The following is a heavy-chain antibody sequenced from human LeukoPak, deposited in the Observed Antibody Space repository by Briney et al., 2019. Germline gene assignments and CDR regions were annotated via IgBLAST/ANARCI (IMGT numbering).Heavy chain of an antibody. J-gene: IGHJ3*02. CDR2: IRYDGSNK. V-gene: IGHV3-30*02. Sequence: TGGSLRLSCAASGFTFSSYGMHWVRQAPGKGLEWVAFIRYDGSNKYYADSVKGRFTISRDNSKNTLYLQMNSLRAEDTAVYYCAKTEKGYSCGNDAFDIWGQGTMVTVSS. CDR3: AKTEKGYSCGNDAFDI. CDR1: GFTFSSYG. D-gene: IGHD5-18*01.